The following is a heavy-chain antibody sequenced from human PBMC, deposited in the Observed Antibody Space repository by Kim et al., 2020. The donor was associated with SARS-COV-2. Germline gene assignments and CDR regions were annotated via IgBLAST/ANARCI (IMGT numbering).Heavy chain of an antibody. CDR3: ARIRVETAMVMRGHYYYYGMDV. D-gene: IGHD5-18*01. V-gene: IGHV2-70*01. CDR2: IDWDDDK. Sequence: SGPTLVNPTQTLTLTCTFSGFSLSTSGMCVSWIRQPPGKALEWLALIDWDDDKYYSTSLKTRLTISKDTSKNQVVLTMTNMDPVDTATYYCARIRVETAMVMRGHYYYYGMDVWGQGTTVTVSS. CDR1: GFSLSTSGMC. J-gene: IGHJ6*02.